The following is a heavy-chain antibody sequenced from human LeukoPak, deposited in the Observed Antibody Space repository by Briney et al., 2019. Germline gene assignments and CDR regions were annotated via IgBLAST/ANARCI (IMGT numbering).Heavy chain of an antibody. J-gene: IGHJ4*02. V-gene: IGHV1-8*03. D-gene: IGHD2-2*03. Sequence: ASVKVSCKASGYTFTSYDINWVRQVTGQGLEWMGWMNPKSGNTGYAQKFQGRVTITRNTSISTAYMELRSLRSDDTAVYYCAMSGYCSSTSCLPFDYWGQGTLVTVSS. CDR1: GYTFTSYD. CDR3: AMSGYCSSTSCLPFDY. CDR2: MNPKSGNT.